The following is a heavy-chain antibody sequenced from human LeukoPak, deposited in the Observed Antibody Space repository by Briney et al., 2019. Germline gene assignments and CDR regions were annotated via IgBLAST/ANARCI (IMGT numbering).Heavy chain of an antibody. D-gene: IGHD2-2*01. CDR2: MNPNSGNT. V-gene: IGHV1-8*02. CDR3: ARGRYHRRAFDI. CDR1: GYTFTSYY. Sequence: AASVKDSCKASGYTFTSYYIHWVRQAPGQGLEWMGWMNPNSGNTGYAQKFQGRVTMTRNTSISTAYMELSSLRSEDTAVYYCARGRYHRRAFDIWGQGTMVTVSS. J-gene: IGHJ3*02.